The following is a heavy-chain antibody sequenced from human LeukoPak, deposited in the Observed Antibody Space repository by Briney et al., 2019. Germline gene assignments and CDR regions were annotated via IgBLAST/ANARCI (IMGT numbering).Heavy chain of an antibody. D-gene: IGHD1-26*01. V-gene: IGHV3-23*01. CDR3: AQGGVVGAQGYFDY. J-gene: IGHJ4*02. CDR1: GFTFSSYA. CDR2: ISDSGGST. Sequence: PGGSLRLSCAASGFTFSSYAMSWVRKAPGKGLEWVSAISDSGGSTYYADSVKGRFTVSRDNSKNTLYLQMNSLRADDTAVYYCAQGGVVGAQGYFDYWGQGTLVTVSS.